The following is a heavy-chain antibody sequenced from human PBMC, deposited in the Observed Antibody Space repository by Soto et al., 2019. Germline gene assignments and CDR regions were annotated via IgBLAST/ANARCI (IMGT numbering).Heavy chain of an antibody. D-gene: IGHD3-22*01. CDR2: IYYSGST. Sequence: SETLSLTCAVYGGSFSGYYWSWIRQPPGKGLEWIGYIYYSGSTNYNPSLKSRVTISVDTSKNQFSLKLSSVTAADTAVYYCAREMYYYDSSGYYQRYNWFDPWGQGTLVTVSS. J-gene: IGHJ5*02. CDR1: GGSFSGYY. V-gene: IGHV4-59*01. CDR3: AREMYYYDSSGYYQRYNWFDP.